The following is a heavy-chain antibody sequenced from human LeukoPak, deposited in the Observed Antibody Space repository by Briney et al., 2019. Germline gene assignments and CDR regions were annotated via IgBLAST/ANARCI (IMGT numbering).Heavy chain of an antibody. Sequence: SETLSLTCAVYGGSFSGYYWSWIRQPPGKGLEWIGEINHSGSTNYNPSPKSRVTISVDTSKNQFSLKLSSVTAADTAVYYCARGGLRGRRFGEFNYYMDVWGKGTTVTVSS. D-gene: IGHD3-10*01. CDR3: ARGGLRGRRFGEFNYYMDV. CDR1: GGSFSGYY. J-gene: IGHJ6*03. CDR2: INHSGST. V-gene: IGHV4-34*01.